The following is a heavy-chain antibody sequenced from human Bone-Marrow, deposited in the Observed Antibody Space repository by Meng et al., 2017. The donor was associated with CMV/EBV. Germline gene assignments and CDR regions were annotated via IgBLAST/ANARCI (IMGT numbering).Heavy chain of an antibody. J-gene: IGHJ4*02. Sequence: VLLVESGGGGVQPGGFRILSWAASGFTFISYAMHWVRQAPGKGLEWVAVISYDGSNKYYADSVKGRFTISRDNSKNTLYLQMNSLRAEDTAVYYCAKGDVDTAMVMDYWGQGTLVTVSS. D-gene: IGHD5-18*01. CDR1: GFTFISYA. CDR3: AKGDVDTAMVMDY. V-gene: IGHV3-30-3*01. CDR2: ISYDGSNK.